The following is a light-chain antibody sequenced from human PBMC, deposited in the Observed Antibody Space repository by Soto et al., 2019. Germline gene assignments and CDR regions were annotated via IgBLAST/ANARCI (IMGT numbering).Light chain of an antibody. CDR3: QQYNNWWT. CDR1: QSVGSN. CDR2: GAS. Sequence: EIVMTQSPATLSVSPGERATLSCRASQSVGSNLAWYQQKPGQAPRLLIYGASTRATGIPARFSGSGSGTEFTLTLSSLQSEDFAVYYCQQYNNWWTFGQGTKVEIK. V-gene: IGKV3-15*01. J-gene: IGKJ1*01.